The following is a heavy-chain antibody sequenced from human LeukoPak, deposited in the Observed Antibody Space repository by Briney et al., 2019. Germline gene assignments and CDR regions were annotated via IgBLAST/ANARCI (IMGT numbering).Heavy chain of an antibody. D-gene: IGHD1-26*01. J-gene: IGHJ4*02. V-gene: IGHV3-21*06. CDR2: ISSSSRYK. Sequence: NPGGSLRLSCAASGFTFSSYSMNWVRQAPGKGLEWVSSISSSSRYKYYADSVKGRFTISRDNAKNSLYLQMNSLRAEDTAVYYCAKDQGVGATHEFDNWGQGTLVTVSS. CDR1: GFTFSSYS. CDR3: AKDQGVGATHEFDN.